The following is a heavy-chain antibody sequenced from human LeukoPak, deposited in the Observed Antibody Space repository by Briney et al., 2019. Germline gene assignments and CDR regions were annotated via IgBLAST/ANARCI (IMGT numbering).Heavy chain of an antibody. CDR3: ARGQEGEPLYYFDY. J-gene: IGHJ4*02. D-gene: IGHD1-14*01. CDR1: GWPFSGYY. Sequence: SETLSLTCAVYGWPFSGYYWSWIRQPPGKGLEWIGEINHSGSTSYNPTLKSRVTISVDTSKNQFSLKLSSVTAADTAVYYCARGQEGEPLYYFDYWGQGTLVTVSS. CDR2: INHSGST. V-gene: IGHV4-34*01.